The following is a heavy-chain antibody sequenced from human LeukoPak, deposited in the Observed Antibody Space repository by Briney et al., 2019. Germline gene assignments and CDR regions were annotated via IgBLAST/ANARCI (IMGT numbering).Heavy chain of an antibody. Sequence: SETLSLTCTVSGGSISSSDYYWAWIRQPPGKGLEWIGSIYYSGSPYYNPSLKSRVTTSVDTSKNQFSLKLSSVTAADTAVYYCARVGSDYDSIAYTDAFDIWGRGTMVTVSS. CDR3: ARVGSDYDSIAYTDAFDI. D-gene: IGHD3-22*01. J-gene: IGHJ3*02. CDR1: GGSISSSDYY. V-gene: IGHV4-39*07. CDR2: IYYSGSP.